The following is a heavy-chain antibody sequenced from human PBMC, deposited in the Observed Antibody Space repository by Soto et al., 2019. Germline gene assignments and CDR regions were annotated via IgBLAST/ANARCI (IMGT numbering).Heavy chain of an antibody. CDR1: DGSISSCCYY. CDR3: AREGGVSTPSGSYYNWFYP. Sequence: PTETLXLTCTVSDGSISSCCYYWSWIRQHPGKGLEWIGYIYYSGSTYYNPSLKSRVTISVDTSKNQFSLKLSSVTAADTAVYYCAREGGVSTPSGSYYNWFYPWGQGTLVTVSS. CDR2: IYYSGST. V-gene: IGHV4-31*03. J-gene: IGHJ5*02. D-gene: IGHD3-10*01.